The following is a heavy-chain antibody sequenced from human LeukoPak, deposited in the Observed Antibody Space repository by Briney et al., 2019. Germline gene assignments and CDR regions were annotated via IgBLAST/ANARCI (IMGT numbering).Heavy chain of an antibody. D-gene: IGHD6-6*01. Sequence: PGGSLRLSCAASGFTFSSYSMNWVRQAPGKGLEWVSYISSSSSTIYYADSVKGRFTISRDNAKNSLYLQMNSLRAEDTAVYYCARAPEYSSSEYYFDYWGQGTLVTVSS. CDR1: GFTFSSYS. CDR2: ISSSSSTI. J-gene: IGHJ4*02. V-gene: IGHV3-48*01. CDR3: ARAPEYSSSEYYFDY.